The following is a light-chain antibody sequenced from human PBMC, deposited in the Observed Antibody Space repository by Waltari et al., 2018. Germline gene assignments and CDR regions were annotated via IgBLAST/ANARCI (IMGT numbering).Light chain of an antibody. Sequence: SYVLTQPPSVSVAPGQTARITCAEYYFGVEGVNWYQQKSGQAPILVVYDDSGRPSGIPERFSGSNSGNTATLSISRVEVGDEADYYCQVWDSDSDVWVFGGGTKLTVL. V-gene: IGLV3-21*02. J-gene: IGLJ3*02. CDR1: YFGVEG. CDR2: DDS. CDR3: QVWDSDSDVWV.